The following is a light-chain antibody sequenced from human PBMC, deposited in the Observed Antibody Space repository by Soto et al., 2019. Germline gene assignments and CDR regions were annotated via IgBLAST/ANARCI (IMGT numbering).Light chain of an antibody. CDR1: QGIRSW. Sequence: DIQMTQSPSSVSASEGDGVTITCRASQGIRSWLAWYQQKPGKAPKLLVYAATNLESGGASRFNGSGSGTDFTLTISSLQPEDFATYYCQRANSFPITFGQGTRLEIK. CDR3: QRANSFPIT. CDR2: AAT. J-gene: IGKJ5*01. V-gene: IGKV1-12*01.